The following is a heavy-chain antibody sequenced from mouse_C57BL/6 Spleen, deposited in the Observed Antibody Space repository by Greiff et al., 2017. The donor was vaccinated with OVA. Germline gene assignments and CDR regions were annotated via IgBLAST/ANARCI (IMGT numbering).Heavy chain of an antibody. CDR2: INPNNGGT. J-gene: IGHJ4*01. CDR1: GYTFTDYY. CDR3: ARGYDYDDAFYAMDY. Sequence: QLQQSGPELVKPGASVKISCKASGYTFTDYYMNWVKQSHGKSLEWIGDINPNNGGTSYNQKFKGKATLTVDKSSSTAYMELRSLTSEDSAVYYCARGYDYDDAFYAMDYWGQGTSVTVSS. V-gene: IGHV1-26*01. D-gene: IGHD2-4*01.